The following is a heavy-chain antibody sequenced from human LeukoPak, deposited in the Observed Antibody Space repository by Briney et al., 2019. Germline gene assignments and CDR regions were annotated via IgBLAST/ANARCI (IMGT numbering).Heavy chain of an antibody. CDR2: ISYDGSNK. Sequence: GGSLRLSCAASGFTFSSYSMNWVRQAPGKGLEWVAVISYDGSNKYYADSVKGRFTISRDNSKNTLYLQMNSLRAEDTAVYYCAKEVVVVVDATPGYYYYYYMDVWGKGTTVTVSS. CDR3: AKEVVVVVDATPGYYYYYYMDV. CDR1: GFTFSSYS. V-gene: IGHV3-30*18. D-gene: IGHD2-15*01. J-gene: IGHJ6*03.